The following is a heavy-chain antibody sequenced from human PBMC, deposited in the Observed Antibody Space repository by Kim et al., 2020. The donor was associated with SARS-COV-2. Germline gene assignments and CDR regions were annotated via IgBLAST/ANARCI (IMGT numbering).Heavy chain of an antibody. CDR3: AKDAYYYDSSGTSAPFQ. Sequence: GGSLRLSCAASGFTFDDYTMHWVRQAPGKGLEWVSLISWDGGSTYYADSVKGRFTISRDNSKNSLYLQMNSLRTEDTALYYCAKDAYYYDSSGTSAPFQWGQGTLVTVSS. V-gene: IGHV3-43*01. CDR1: GFTFDDYT. D-gene: IGHD3-22*01. CDR2: ISWDGGST. J-gene: IGHJ4*02.